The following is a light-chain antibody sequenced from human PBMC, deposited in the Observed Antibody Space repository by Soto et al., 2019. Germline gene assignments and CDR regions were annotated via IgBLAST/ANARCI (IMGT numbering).Light chain of an antibody. V-gene: IGLV2-14*02. CDR2: EGS. CDR3: SSYASSTTPYV. Sequence: QSALTQPASVSGSPGQSITISCTGTSSDVGSYNLVSWYQQHPGKAPKLMIYEGSKRPSGVSNRFSGSKSGNTASLTISGLQAEDEADYYCSSYASSTTPYVFGTGNKVTVL. J-gene: IGLJ1*01. CDR1: SSDVGSYNL.